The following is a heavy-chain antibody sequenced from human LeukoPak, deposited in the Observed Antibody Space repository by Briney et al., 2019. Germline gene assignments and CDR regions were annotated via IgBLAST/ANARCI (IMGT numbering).Heavy chain of an antibody. V-gene: IGHV1-69*04. D-gene: IGHD3-22*01. Sequence: GASVTVSCKASGYTFTSYGISWVRQAPGQGLEWMGRIIPILGIANYAQKFQGRVTITADKSTSTAYMELSSLRSEDTAVYYCARVFDSSGYYGNWFDPWGQGTRVTVSS. J-gene: IGHJ5*02. CDR2: IIPILGIA. CDR3: ARVFDSSGYYGNWFDP. CDR1: GYTFTSYG.